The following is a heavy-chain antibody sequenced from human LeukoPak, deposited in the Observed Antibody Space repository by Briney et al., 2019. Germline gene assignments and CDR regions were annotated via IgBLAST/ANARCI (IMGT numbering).Heavy chain of an antibody. V-gene: IGHV1-2*02. D-gene: IGHD2-2*02. J-gene: IGHJ4*02. CDR2: INPNSGGT. Sequence: ASVKVSCKASGYTFTGYYMHWVRQAPGQGLEWMGWINPNSGGTNYAQKFQGRVTMTRDTSIGTAYMELSRLRSDDTAVYYCARDVTDIVVVPAAIGEYRYYFDYWGQGTLVTVSS. CDR3: ARDVTDIVVVPAAIGEYRYYFDY. CDR1: GYTFTGYY.